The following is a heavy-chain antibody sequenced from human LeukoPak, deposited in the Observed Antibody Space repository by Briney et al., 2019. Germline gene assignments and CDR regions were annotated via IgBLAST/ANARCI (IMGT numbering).Heavy chain of an antibody. Sequence: GGSLRLSCAASGFTFNNYAMSWVRQAPGKGLEWVSGIGTGGTTYYADSVKGRFTISRDNAKNSLYLQMNSLRAEDTAVYYCAKDGKTRNWNYFQAKPVYWGQGTLVTVSS. CDR1: GFTFNNYA. CDR3: AKDGKTRNWNYFQAKPVY. J-gene: IGHJ4*02. CDR2: IGTGGTT. D-gene: IGHD1-7*01. V-gene: IGHV3-23*01.